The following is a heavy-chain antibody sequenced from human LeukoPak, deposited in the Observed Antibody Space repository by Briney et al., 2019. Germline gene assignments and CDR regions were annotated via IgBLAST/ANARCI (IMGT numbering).Heavy chain of an antibody. CDR1: GFTLSSYA. Sequence: GGSLRLPCSASGFTLSSYAMHWVRLAPGRGLEYVSAISSNGGSTYYADSVKGRFTISRDNSKNTLYLQMSSLRAEDTAVYYCVKENYATLDYYYGMDVWGKGTTVTVSS. J-gene: IGHJ6*04. CDR3: VKENYATLDYYYGMDV. CDR2: ISSNGGST. D-gene: IGHD1-7*01. V-gene: IGHV3-64D*06.